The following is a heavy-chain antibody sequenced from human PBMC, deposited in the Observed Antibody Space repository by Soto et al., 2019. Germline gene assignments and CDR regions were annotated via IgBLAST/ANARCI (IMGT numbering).Heavy chain of an antibody. D-gene: IGHD3-3*01. V-gene: IGHV4-39*01. CDR3: ARQRSGYYRNNWFDP. J-gene: IGHJ5*02. CDR1: GGSISSTAYY. Sequence: QLQLQESGPGLVKPSETLSLTCSVSGGSISSTAYYWGWILQPPGKGLEWIGNIYYSGSTYYNPSLKSRVTISVDTSKNQFSLKLSSVTAADTAVYYCARQRSGYYRNNWFDPWGQGTLVTVSS. CDR2: IYYSGST.